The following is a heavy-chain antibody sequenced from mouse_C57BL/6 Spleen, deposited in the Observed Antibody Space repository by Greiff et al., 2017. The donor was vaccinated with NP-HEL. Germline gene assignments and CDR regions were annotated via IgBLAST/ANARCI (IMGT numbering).Heavy chain of an antibody. CDR2: IYPSDSET. V-gene: IGHV1-61*01. CDR1: GYTFTSYW. J-gene: IGHJ2*01. Sequence: VQLQQPGAELVRPGSSVKLSCKASGYTFTSYWMDWVKQRPGQGLEWIGNIYPSDSETHYNQKFKDKATLTVDKSSSTAYMQLSSLTSEDSAVYYCARDGYHYFDYWGQGTTLTVSA. CDR3: ARDGYHYFDY. D-gene: IGHD2-3*01.